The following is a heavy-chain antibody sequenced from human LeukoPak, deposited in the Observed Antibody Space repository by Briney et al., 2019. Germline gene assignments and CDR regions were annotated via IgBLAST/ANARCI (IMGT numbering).Heavy chain of an antibody. J-gene: IGHJ4*02. CDR3: AKARGPAATHPEY. D-gene: IGHD6-25*01. V-gene: IGHV3-23*01. CDR2: LYGGGDVT. Sequence: GGSLRLSCAASGFTFSNFAMTWVRQAPGKGLEWISGLYGGGDVTYYADSVKGRFTISRDDAKNTLYLQMNSLRAEDTAVYYCAKARGPAATHPEYWGQGTLVTVSS. CDR1: GFTFSNFA.